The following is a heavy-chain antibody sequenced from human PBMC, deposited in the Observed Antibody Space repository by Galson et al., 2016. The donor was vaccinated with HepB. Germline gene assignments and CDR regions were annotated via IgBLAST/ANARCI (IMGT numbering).Heavy chain of an antibody. D-gene: IGHD3-22*01. CDR3: AREKKSRSSGYLNWFDP. CDR1: GFAFDIHA. V-gene: IGHV3-23*01. CDR2: ISDSGRDT. J-gene: IGHJ5*02. Sequence: SLRLSCAASGFAFDIHALIWVRQAPGKGLEWVSGISDSGRDTYYADSVKGRFTISRDNSRNTLYLQMSSLTADDTAVYYCAREKKSRSSGYLNWFDPWAREPWSPSPQ.